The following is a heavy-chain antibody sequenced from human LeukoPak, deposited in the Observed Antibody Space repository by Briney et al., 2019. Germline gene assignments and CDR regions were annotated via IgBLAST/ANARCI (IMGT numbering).Heavy chain of an antibody. Sequence: SETLSLTCTVSGGSITNYYWNWIRQPAGKGLEWIGHIYISGSTNYNPSLKRRVTMSVDTPKNQFSLKVNSVTAADTAVYYCARGNYDSTGYYYMGDTLDIWGQGTMVTVSS. V-gene: IGHV4-4*07. D-gene: IGHD3-22*01. CDR3: ARGNYDSTGYYYMGDTLDI. CDR2: IYISGST. CDR1: GGSITNYY. J-gene: IGHJ3*02.